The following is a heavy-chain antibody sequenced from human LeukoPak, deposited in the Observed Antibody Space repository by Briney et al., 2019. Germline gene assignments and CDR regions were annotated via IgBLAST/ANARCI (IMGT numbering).Heavy chain of an antibody. D-gene: IGHD2-2*01. CDR3: TRAAQYQLPVQIVFEYYFDY. J-gene: IGHJ4*02. Sequence: GGSLRLSCAASGFTFSSYEMNWVRQAPGKGLEWVSYISSGGSTIHYADSVKGRFTISRDNAKNSLYLQMNSLRAEDTAVYYCTRAAQYQLPVQIVFEYYFDYWGQGTLVTVSS. CDR1: GFTFSSYE. CDR2: ISSGGSTI. V-gene: IGHV3-48*03.